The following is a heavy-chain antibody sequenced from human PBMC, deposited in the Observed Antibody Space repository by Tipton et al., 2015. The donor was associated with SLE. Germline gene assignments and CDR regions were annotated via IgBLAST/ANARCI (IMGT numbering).Heavy chain of an antibody. CDR1: GGPVMRTNHY. J-gene: IGHJ4*02. V-gene: IGHV4-39*07. Sequence: TLSLTCTVSGGPVMRTNHYWVWIRQPPGKGLEWIGSIYYSGSTHYNPSLKSRLTLSVDTSRSQFSLRLNSVTAADTAVYYCARRHYSGPFDSWGQGTLVTVSS. D-gene: IGHD5-12*01. CDR2: IYYSGST. CDR3: ARRHYSGPFDS.